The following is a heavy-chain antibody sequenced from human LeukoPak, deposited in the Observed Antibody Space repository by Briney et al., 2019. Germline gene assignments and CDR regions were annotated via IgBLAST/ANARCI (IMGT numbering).Heavy chain of an antibody. J-gene: IGHJ6*02. V-gene: IGHV3-7*01. CDR2: IKQDGSAK. D-gene: IGHD3-10*01. CDR3: AREKREGLWFGELFRFQYCGLDV. Sequence: QAGGSLRLSCAASGFAFGDFWMSWVRQTPGKGLESVATIKQDGSAKEYVDSVKGRFTISRDNAKESLYLQMNNLRADDTGVYYCAREKREGLWFGELFRFQYCGLDVWGQGTTVIVSS. CDR1: GFAFGDFW.